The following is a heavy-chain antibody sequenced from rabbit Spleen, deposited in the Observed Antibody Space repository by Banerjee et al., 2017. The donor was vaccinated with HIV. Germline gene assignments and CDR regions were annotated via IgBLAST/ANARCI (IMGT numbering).Heavy chain of an antibody. D-gene: IGHD8-1*01. CDR3: ARDWGYAGSTYFDL. Sequence: QSLEESGGDLVKPGASLTLTCTASGFSFGSSYYMCWVRQAPGKGLELIACIYTSSGSTWYASWVNGRFTISRSTSLNTVDLKMTSLTAADTATYFCARDWGYAGSTYFDLWGPGTLVTVS. J-gene: IGHJ4*01. CDR2: IYTSSGST. V-gene: IGHV1S43*01. CDR1: GFSFGSSYY.